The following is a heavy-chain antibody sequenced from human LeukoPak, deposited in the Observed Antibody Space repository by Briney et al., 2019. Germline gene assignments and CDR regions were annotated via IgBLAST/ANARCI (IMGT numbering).Heavy chain of an antibody. CDR1: GYTLTELS. D-gene: IGHD3-22*01. J-gene: IGHJ4*02. CDR2: FDPEDGET. V-gene: IGHV1-24*01. CDR3: ATVSDSSGYYYVVSWYFNY. Sequence: ASVKVSCKVSGYTLTELSMHWVRQAPGKGLEWMGGFDPEDGETIYAQKFQGRVTMTEDTSTDTAYMELSSLRSEDTAVYYCATVSDSSGYYYVVSWYFNYWGQGALVTVSS.